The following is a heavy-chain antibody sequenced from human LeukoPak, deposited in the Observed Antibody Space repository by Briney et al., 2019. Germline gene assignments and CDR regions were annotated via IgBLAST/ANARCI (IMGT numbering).Heavy chain of an antibody. D-gene: IGHD6-13*01. V-gene: IGHV4-4*07. J-gene: IGHJ3*02. CDR2: IYTSGST. CDR3: ARVGIAAAGPDAFDI. Sequence: SETLSLTCTVSGGSISSYYWSWIRQPAGKGLEWIGCIYTSGSTNYNPSLKSRVTMSVDTSKNQFSLKLSSVTAADTAVYYCARVGIAAAGPDAFDIWGQGTMVTVSS. CDR1: GGSISSYY.